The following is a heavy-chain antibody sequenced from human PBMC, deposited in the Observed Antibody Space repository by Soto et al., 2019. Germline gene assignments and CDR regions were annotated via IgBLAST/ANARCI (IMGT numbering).Heavy chain of an antibody. V-gene: IGHV1-69*13. Sequence: SVKVSCKASGGGNLRDYRTTWVRRAPGQGLEWMGGIIPKLGPANYAQNFQGRVTITADESTNTVYMELRSLRSDDTAVYYCARDWYPRFDPWGPGTLVTVSS. CDR1: GGGNLRDYR. CDR3: ARDWYPRFDP. J-gene: IGHJ5*02. CDR2: IIPKLGPA. D-gene: IGHD6-13*01.